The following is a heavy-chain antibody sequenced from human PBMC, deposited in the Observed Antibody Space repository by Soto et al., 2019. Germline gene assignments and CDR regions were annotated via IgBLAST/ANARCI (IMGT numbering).Heavy chain of an antibody. D-gene: IGHD3-22*01. CDR1: GGSVSSTTYY. CDR2: MLYSGNT. V-gene: IGHV4-39*01. Sequence: SETLSLTCTVSGGSVSSTTYYWAWIRQPPGKVLEWIGTMLYSGNTFHNPSLKSRVTISKDTSKNQLSLKLSSVTAADTAVYYCATVREYYDWIGYPSPHLDQWGQGALVTVSS. CDR3: ATVREYYDWIGYPSPHLDQ. J-gene: IGHJ4*02.